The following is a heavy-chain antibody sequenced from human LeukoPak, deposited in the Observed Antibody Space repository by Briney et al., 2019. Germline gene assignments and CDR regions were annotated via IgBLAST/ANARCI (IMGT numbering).Heavy chain of an antibody. CDR1: RFTSSRYE. CDR3: ARDLGMTDGDYVSYFDY. CDR2: ISSSGSII. J-gene: IGHJ4*02. Sequence: PGGSLRLSCAAFRFTSSRYELNWVRQAPGKGLEWVSYISSSGSIIYYADSVKGRFTISRDNAKNSLYLQMNSLRAEDTAVYYCARDLGMTDGDYVSYFDYWGQGTLVTVSS. V-gene: IGHV3-48*03. D-gene: IGHD4-17*01.